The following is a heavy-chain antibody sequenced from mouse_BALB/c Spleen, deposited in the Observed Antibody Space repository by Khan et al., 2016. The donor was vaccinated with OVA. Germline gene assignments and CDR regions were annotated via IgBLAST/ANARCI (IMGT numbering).Heavy chain of an antibody. J-gene: IGHJ3*01. CDR2: ILPGSVST. D-gene: IGHD2-2*01. Sequence: QVQLKQSGAELMKPGASVKISCKATGYTFSSYWIEWVKQRPGHGLEWIGDILPGSVSTNYNEKFQGKATFTADTSSNTAYMQLSSLTSDDSAVYYCVRGGYGGFAYWGQGTPVTVSA. V-gene: IGHV1-9*01. CDR1: GYTFSSYW. CDR3: VRGGYGGFAY.